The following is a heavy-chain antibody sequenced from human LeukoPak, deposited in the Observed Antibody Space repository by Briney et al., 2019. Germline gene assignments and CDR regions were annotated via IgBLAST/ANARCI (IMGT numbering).Heavy chain of an antibody. V-gene: IGHV3-30*18. CDR1: GFTFSSYG. J-gene: IGHJ4*02. D-gene: IGHD3-22*01. CDR2: ISYDGSNK. CDR3: AKVGPPSYDSSGYDY. Sequence: AGGSLRLSCAAPGFTFSSYGMHWVRQAPGKGLEWVAVISYDGSNKYYADSVKGRFTISRDNSKNTLYLQMNSLRAEDTAVYYCAKVGPPSYDSSGYDYWGQGTLVTVSS.